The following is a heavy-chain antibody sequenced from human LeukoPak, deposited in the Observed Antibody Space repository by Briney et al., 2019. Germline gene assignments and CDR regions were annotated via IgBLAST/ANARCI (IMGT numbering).Heavy chain of an antibody. CDR3: VKGSSSRTYYGMDV. D-gene: IGHD6-6*01. CDR1: GYTFSSYA. V-gene: IGHV3-64D*09. J-gene: IGHJ6*02. CDR2: IRSNGGST. Sequence: GGSLGLSRSASGYTFSSYAMHWVRQAPGKGLEYVSAIRSNGGSTYYADLLKGRFTISRDISKNTLYLQMSSVRAEDTAVYYCVKGSSSRTYYGMDVWGQGTTVTVSS.